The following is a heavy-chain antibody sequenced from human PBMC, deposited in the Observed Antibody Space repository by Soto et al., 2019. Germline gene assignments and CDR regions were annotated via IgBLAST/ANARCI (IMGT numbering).Heavy chain of an antibody. V-gene: IGHV4-39*01. CDR1: GGSISSSSYY. Sequence: SETLSLTCTVSGGSISSSSYYWGWIRQPPGKGLEWIGSIYYTGSTYYNPSLKSRVTISVDTSKNQFSLRLSSVTAADTAVYYCARSYDFWDRFDYWGQGALVT. J-gene: IGHJ4*02. D-gene: IGHD3-3*01. CDR3: ARSYDFWDRFDY. CDR2: IYYTGST.